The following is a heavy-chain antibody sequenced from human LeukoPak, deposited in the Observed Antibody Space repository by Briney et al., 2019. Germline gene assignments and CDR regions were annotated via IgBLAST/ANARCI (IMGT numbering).Heavy chain of an antibody. V-gene: IGHV1-2*02. D-gene: IGHD6-19*01. CDR1: GYTFTGYY. CDR2: INPNSGGT. Sequence: KPGASVKVSCKASGYTFTGYYMPWVRQAPGQGLEWMGWINPNSGGTNYAQKFQGRVTMTRDTSISTAYMELSRLRSDDTAVYYCARYRSGLRGGTWFDPWGQGTLVTVSS. CDR3: ARYRSGLRGGTWFDP. J-gene: IGHJ5*02.